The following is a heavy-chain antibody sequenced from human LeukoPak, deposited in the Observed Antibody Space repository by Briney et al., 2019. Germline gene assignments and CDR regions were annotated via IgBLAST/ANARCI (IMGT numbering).Heavy chain of an antibody. CDR3: AHWESGYFHL. CDR1: GFLLSTSGMG. V-gene: IGHV2-5*02. D-gene: IGHD1-26*01. CDR2: IYWDDNK. J-gene: IGHJ2*01. Sequence: SGPTLVNPTQTLTLTCTFSGFLLSTSGMGVGWIRQPPGKALEWLALIYWDDNKRYSPSLKNRLTITKDTTKNQVVLKMTNLDPVDTATYYCAHWESGYFHLWGRGTLVTVSS.